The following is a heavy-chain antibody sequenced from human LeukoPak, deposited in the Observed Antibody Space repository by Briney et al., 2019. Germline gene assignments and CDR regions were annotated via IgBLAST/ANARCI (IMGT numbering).Heavy chain of an antibody. J-gene: IGHJ4*02. V-gene: IGHV4-31*03. CDR1: GGSISSGGYY. Sequence: PSQTLSLTCTVSGGSISSGGYYWSWIRQHPGKGLEWIGCIYYSGTTYYHPSLTSRVAISVDTSKNQFPLKLSSVTAADTAVYYCARSGTVTTWNYWGQETLVTVSS. CDR3: ARSGTVTTWNY. CDR2: IYYSGTT. D-gene: IGHD4-17*01.